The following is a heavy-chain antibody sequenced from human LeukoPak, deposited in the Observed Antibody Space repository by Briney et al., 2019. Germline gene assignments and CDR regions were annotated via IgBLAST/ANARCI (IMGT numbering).Heavy chain of an antibody. CDR1: GYTFTSYD. CDR3: ARGRTQQEWLRLGIYYFDY. J-gene: IGHJ4*02. CDR2: MNPNSGNT. D-gene: IGHD5-12*01. V-gene: IGHV1-8*01. Sequence: ASVKVSCKASGYTFTSYDINWVRQATGQGLEWMGWMNPNSGNTGYAQKFQGRVTMTRNTSISTAYMELSSLRSEDTVVYYCARGRTQQEWLRLGIYYFDYWGQGTLVTVSS.